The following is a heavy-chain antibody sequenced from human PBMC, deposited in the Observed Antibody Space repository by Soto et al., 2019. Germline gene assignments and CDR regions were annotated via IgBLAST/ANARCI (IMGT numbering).Heavy chain of an antibody. CDR1: GFTVSSDY. Sequence: EVQVVESGGDLVQPGGSLRLSCAASGFTVSSDYMNWVRQAPGKGLEWVSVMYAGGGRYYADSVEGRFTISRDTSQNMVFLQRNSLRAEDTAVYFCARGPGYRNGMSVWGQGTTVTVSS. J-gene: IGHJ6*02. CDR2: MYAGGGR. CDR3: ARGPGYRNGMSV. D-gene: IGHD5-12*01. V-gene: IGHV3-66*01.